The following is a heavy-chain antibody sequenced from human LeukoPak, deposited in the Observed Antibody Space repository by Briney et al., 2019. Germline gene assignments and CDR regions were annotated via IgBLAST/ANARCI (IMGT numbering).Heavy chain of an antibody. Sequence: GGSLRLSCEASGFTFNTHAMSWVRQAPGKGLEWVSSISIGSSYIYYADSVKGRFTISRDNAKDSLYLQMNSLRAEDTAVYYCARGRYDVLAGYQPPYFDYWGQGTLVTVSS. CDR2: ISIGSSYI. CDR1: GFTFNTHA. V-gene: IGHV3-21*01. CDR3: ARGRYDVLAGYQPPYFDY. J-gene: IGHJ4*02. D-gene: IGHD3-9*01.